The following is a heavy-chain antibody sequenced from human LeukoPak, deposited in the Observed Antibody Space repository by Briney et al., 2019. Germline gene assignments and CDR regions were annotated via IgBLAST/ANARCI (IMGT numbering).Heavy chain of an antibody. CDR1: GGSISSYY. CDR2: IYYSGST. D-gene: IGHD5-12*01. Sequence: SETLSLTCTVSGGSISSYYWSWIRQPPGKGLEWIGYIYYSGSTNYNPSLKSRVTISVDTSKNQFSPKLSSVTAADTAVYYCARRGYDGGGAFDIWGQGTMVTVSS. J-gene: IGHJ3*02. CDR3: ARRGYDGGGAFDI. V-gene: IGHV4-59*08.